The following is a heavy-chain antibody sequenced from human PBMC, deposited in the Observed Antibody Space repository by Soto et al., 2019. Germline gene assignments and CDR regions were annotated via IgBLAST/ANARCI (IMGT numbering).Heavy chain of an antibody. V-gene: IGHV3-66*01. J-gene: IGHJ4*01. CDR2: IYSADNT. CDR3: ARGSLY. Sequence: GGSLRLSSAASGLSVSSNDMSWVRQAPGKGLECVSIIYSADNTFYVDSVKGRFIISRDNSKNTVYLQMNSLRADDTAVYYCARGSLYWGQGTLVTVS. CDR1: GLSVSSND.